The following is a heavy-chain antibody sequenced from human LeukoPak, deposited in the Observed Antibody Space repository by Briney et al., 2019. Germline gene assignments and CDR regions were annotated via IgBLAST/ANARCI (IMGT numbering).Heavy chain of an antibody. D-gene: IGHD3-3*01. V-gene: IGHV3-66*01. J-gene: IGHJ4*02. Sequence: PGGSLRLSCAASGFTVCSNYMSWVRQAPRKGLEWVSVIYSGGSTYYADSVKGRFTISRDNSKNTLYLQMNSLRAEDTAVYYCAKGALRFLEWSHFDYWGQGTLVTVSS. CDR3: AKGALRFLEWSHFDY. CDR2: IYSGGST. CDR1: GFTVCSNY.